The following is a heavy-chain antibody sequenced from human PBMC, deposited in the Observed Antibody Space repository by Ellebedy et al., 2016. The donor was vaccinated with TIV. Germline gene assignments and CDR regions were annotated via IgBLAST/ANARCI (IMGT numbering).Heavy chain of an antibody. Sequence: PGGSLRLSCAASGFTLSSYGVHWVRQAPGKGLEWVADIWANGINTYYADSLKGRFTVSRDIFQNMVFLQMDSLRAEDTAVYYCARDSDTSGFHWFFDLWGRGTPVTVSS. D-gene: IGHD3-22*01. CDR2: IWANGINT. J-gene: IGHJ2*01. CDR1: GFTLSSYG. V-gene: IGHV3-33*01. CDR3: ARDSDTSGFHWFFDL.